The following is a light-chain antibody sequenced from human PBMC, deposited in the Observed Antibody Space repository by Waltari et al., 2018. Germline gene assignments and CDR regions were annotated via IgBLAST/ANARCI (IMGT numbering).Light chain of an antibody. CDR3: QQTYTAPWT. CDR2: AAS. CDR1: QSTDAY. J-gene: IGKJ1*01. Sequence: DIQMTQSPSSLSASVGDRVTVTCRASQSTDAYLNWYQQKPGRAPKLLIYAASTLQSGVPSRFSGSGSGTDFTHTISSLQPEDFGTFYCQQTYTAPWTFGQGTRVEVK. V-gene: IGKV1-39*01.